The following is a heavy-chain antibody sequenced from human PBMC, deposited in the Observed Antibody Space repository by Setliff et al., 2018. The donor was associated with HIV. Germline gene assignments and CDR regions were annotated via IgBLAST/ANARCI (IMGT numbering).Heavy chain of an antibody. J-gene: IGHJ6*03. Sequence: AGGSLRLSCAASGFTFSDYYMSWIRQAPGKGLEWVSYISSRGSTIYYADSVKGRFTISRDNAKNSLYLQMNSLRAEDTAVYYCARDRAESYYYYYYYMDVWGKGTTVTVSS. CDR2: ISSRGSTI. D-gene: IGHD3-10*01. CDR1: GFTFSDYY. CDR3: ARDRAESYYYYYYYMDV. V-gene: IGHV3-11*04.